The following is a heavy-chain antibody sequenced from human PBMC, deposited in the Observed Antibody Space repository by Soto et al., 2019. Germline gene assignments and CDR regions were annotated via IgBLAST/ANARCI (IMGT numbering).Heavy chain of an antibody. D-gene: IGHD6-19*01. J-gene: IGHJ4*02. V-gene: IGHV3-23*01. CDR1: GFTFSSCT. Sequence: EVQLLESGGGLVQPGGSLRLSCVTSGFTFSSCTMNWVRQAPGQGLEWVSSVRRSGAYYADSVKGRFTISGDNSRSTLYLQMDSLRAEDTAVYYCAKVLTDDNGWSHFDSWGQGTLVTVSS. CDR2: VRRSGA. CDR3: AKVLTDDNGWSHFDS.